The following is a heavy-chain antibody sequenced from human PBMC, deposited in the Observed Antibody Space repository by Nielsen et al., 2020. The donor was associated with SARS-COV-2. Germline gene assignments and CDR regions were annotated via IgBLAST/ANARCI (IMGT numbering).Heavy chain of an antibody. J-gene: IGHJ4*02. CDR2: ISSSSSYM. CDR3: ASMVGATYYFDY. V-gene: IGHV3-21*01. Sequence: GESLKISCAASGFTFSSYSMNWIRQAPGKGLEWVSSISSSSSYMYYADSVKGRFTISRDNAKNSLYLQMNSLRAEDTAVYYCASMVGATYYFDYWGQGTLVTVSS. D-gene: IGHD1-26*01. CDR1: GFTFSSYS.